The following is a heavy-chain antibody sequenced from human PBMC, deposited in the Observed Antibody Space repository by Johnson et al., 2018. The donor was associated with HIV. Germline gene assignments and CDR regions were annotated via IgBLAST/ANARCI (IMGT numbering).Heavy chain of an antibody. V-gene: IGHV3-15*01. CDR2: IKSITDAVTT. CDR3: PTDISSAAARPRDAFDI. CDR1: GFTFSNAW. J-gene: IGHJ3*02. D-gene: IGHD6-13*01. Sequence: EKLVEAGGGVVQPGRSLILSRSASGFTFSNAWMSWFRQAPGQGLVWLGRIKSITDAVTTDYVALVKGRFTILRDDLKNTLYLQMNSLKTEDTAVYYCPTDISSAAARPRDAFDIWGQGTMVTVSS.